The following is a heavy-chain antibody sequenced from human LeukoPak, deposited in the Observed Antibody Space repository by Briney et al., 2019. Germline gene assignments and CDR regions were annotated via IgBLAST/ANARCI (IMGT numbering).Heavy chain of an antibody. Sequence: GGSLRLSCAASRFTFRNYGMHWVRQAPGKGLEWVALIWYDGSNKYYADSVKGRFTISKDNSKNTLYLQMNSLRAEDTAVYYCTRWVSREYGLDIWGQGTMVTVSS. CDR2: IWYDGSNK. CDR1: RFTFRNYG. CDR3: TRWVSREYGLDI. J-gene: IGHJ3*02. V-gene: IGHV3-33*01. D-gene: IGHD2-8*01.